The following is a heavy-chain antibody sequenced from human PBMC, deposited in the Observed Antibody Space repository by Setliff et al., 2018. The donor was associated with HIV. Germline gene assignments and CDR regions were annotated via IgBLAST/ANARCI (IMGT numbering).Heavy chain of an antibody. CDR2: IYTSDGGG. V-gene: IGHV1-2*02. J-gene: IGHJ4*02. Sequence: GASVKVSCKTSGYGFTVHWLHWVRQVPGQGFEDMGWIYTSDGGGKYEEKFQGRVIMTRDTSIRTPYMELTGLTSDDTAIYYCALMETSKNSWGQGTQVTVSS. CDR3: ALMETSKNS. CDR1: GYGFTVHW. D-gene: IGHD2-8*01.